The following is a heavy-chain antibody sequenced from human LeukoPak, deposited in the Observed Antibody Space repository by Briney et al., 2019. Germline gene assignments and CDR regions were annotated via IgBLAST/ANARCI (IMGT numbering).Heavy chain of an antibody. D-gene: IGHD4-23*01. CDR3: ARVGTDYGGNSYFDY. CDR1: GYSISSGYY. Sequence: SETLSLTCTVPGYSISSGYYWGWIRQPPGKGLEWIGSIYHSGSTYYNPSLKSRVTISVDTSKNQFSLKLSSVTAADTAVYYCARVGTDYGGNSYFDYWGQGTLVTVSS. CDR2: IYHSGST. J-gene: IGHJ4*02. V-gene: IGHV4-38-2*02.